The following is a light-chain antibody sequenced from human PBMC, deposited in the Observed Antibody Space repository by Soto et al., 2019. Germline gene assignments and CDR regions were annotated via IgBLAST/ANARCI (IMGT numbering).Light chain of an antibody. J-gene: IGKJ1*01. CDR3: QRSRIYSWT. CDR2: HAS. Sequence: DIQRTEAPSALYASVGDRVTITCRASQSISTWLAWYQQKPGKAPKLLIYHASSLESWVPSRFTGSGSGTEFTLTISSLQPVHFATYYCQRSRIYSWTFGQGTKVDIK. CDR1: QSISTW. V-gene: IGKV1-5*01.